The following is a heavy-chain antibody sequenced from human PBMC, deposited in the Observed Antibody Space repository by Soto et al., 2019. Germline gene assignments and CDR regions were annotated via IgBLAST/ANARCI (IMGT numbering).Heavy chain of an antibody. V-gene: IGHV3-48*02. CDR3: ARSPYYYDSSKYYGY. CDR2: ISSSTTI. J-gene: IGHJ4*02. D-gene: IGHD3-22*01. Sequence: EVQLVESGGGLVQPGGSLRLSCAASGFTFSSYGMNWVRQAPGKGLEWVSYISSSTTIYYADSVKGRFTIFRDNAKNSLYLQLNSLRDEDTAVYYCARSPYYYDSSKYYGYWGQGTLVTVSS. CDR1: GFTFSSYG.